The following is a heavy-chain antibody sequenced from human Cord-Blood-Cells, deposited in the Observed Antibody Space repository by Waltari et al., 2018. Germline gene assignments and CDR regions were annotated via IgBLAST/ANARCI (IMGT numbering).Heavy chain of an antibody. Sequence: QVQLVESGGGVVQPGRSLRLSCAASGFTFSSYAMHWVRQAPGKGVEWVAVISYDGSNKYYADSVKGRFTISRDKSKNTLYLQMNSLRAEDTAVYYCARADILTGYLFDYWGQGTLVTVSS. V-gene: IGHV3-30*04. CDR2: ISYDGSNK. CDR1: GFTFSSYA. D-gene: IGHD3-9*01. CDR3: ARADILTGYLFDY. J-gene: IGHJ4*02.